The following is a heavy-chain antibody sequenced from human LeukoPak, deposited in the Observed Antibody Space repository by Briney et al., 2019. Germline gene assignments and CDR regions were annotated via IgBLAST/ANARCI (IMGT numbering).Heavy chain of an antibody. V-gene: IGHV3-30-3*01. Sequence: PGGSLRLSCAASGFTFSSYAIHWVRRAPGKGLEWVAVIAYDGGNKYYADSVKGRFTISRDNSENTLFLQMNSLRAEDTAVYYCARDSSPWYYYDRSGSNGFDPWGQGTLVTVSS. CDR2: IAYDGGNK. D-gene: IGHD3-22*01. J-gene: IGHJ5*02. CDR3: ARDSSPWYYYDRSGSNGFDP. CDR1: GFTFSSYA.